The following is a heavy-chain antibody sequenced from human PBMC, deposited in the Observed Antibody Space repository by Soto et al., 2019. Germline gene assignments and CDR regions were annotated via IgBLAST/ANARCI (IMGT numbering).Heavy chain of an antibody. CDR3: ARDYAILTGAWFDP. V-gene: IGHV1-18*01. CDR2: ISAYNGNT. J-gene: IGHJ5*02. D-gene: IGHD3-9*01. CDR1: GYTFTSYG. Sequence: ASVKVSCKASGYTFTSYGISWVRQAPGQGLEWMGWISAYNGNTNYAQKLQGRVTMTTDTSTSTAYMELRSLRSDDTAVYHCARDYAILTGAWFDPWGQGTLVTVSS.